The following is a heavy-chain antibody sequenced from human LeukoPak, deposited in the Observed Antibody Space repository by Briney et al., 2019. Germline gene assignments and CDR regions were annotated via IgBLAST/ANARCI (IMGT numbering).Heavy chain of an antibody. CDR3: ARSEDIVVVPAAGLRAWFDP. J-gene: IGHJ5*02. CDR1: GGTFSSYA. D-gene: IGHD2-2*01. CDR2: IIPIFGIA. Sequence: ASVKVSCTASGGTFSSYAISWVRQAPGQGLEWMGRIIPIFGIANYAQKFQGRVTITADKSTSTAYMELSSLRSEDTAVYYCARSEDIVVVPAAGLRAWFDPWGQGTLVTVSS. V-gene: IGHV1-69*04.